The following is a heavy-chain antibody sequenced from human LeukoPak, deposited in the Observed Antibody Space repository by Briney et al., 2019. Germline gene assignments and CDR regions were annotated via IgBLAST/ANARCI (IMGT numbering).Heavy chain of an antibody. D-gene: IGHD2-15*01. Sequence: SVKVSCKASGGTFSSYAISWVRQAPGQGLEWMGRIIPILGIANYAQKFQGRVTITANKSTSTAYMELSSLRSEDTAVYYCARDLLYNWFDPWGQGTLVTVSS. CDR3: ARDLLYNWFDP. J-gene: IGHJ5*02. CDR1: GGTFSSYA. V-gene: IGHV1-69*04. CDR2: IIPILGIA.